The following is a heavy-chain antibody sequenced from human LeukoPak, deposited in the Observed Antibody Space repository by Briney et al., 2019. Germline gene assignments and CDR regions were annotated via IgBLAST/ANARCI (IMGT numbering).Heavy chain of an antibody. CDR1: GGSFSGYY. CDR2: INNSGST. CDR3: ARGFFAAAGTSFDY. V-gene: IGHV4-34*01. Sequence: SETLSLTCAVYGGSFSGYYCSWIRQPPGKGLEWIGEINNSGSTNYNPPRKSRVTISVDTSKNQFSLKMSSVTAADTAVYYCARGFFAAAGTSFDYWGQGTLVTVSS. J-gene: IGHJ4*02. D-gene: IGHD6-13*01.